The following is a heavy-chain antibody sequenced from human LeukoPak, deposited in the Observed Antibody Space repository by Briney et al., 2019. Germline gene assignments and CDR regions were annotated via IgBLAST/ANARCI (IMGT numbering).Heavy chain of an antibody. J-gene: IGHJ4*02. D-gene: IGHD3-16*02. V-gene: IGHV1-18*01. Sequence: ASVKVSCKASGYTFTSYGISWVRQAPAQGLEWMGWISAYNGNTNYAQKLQGRVTMTTDTSTSTAYMELRSLRSDDTAVYYCAREVVTATYDYVWGSYRAIFDYWGQGTLVTVSS. CDR3: AREVVTATYDYVWGSYRAIFDY. CDR2: ISAYNGNT. CDR1: GYTFTSYG.